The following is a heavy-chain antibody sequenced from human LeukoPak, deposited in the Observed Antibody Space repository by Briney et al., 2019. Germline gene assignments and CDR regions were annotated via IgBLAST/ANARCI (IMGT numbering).Heavy chain of an antibody. D-gene: IGHD3-10*01. CDR2: VYYSGST. Sequence: SETLSLTCTVSGGSITSSSYYWGWIRQPPGKGLEWIGNVYYSGSTHYNPSLKSRVTISVDTSKNQFSLKLSSVTAADTAVYYCARDLYYYGSGRWDKSLNDYWGQGTLVAVSS. CDR1: GGSITSSSYY. V-gene: IGHV4-39*07. J-gene: IGHJ4*02. CDR3: ARDLYYYGSGRWDKSLNDY.